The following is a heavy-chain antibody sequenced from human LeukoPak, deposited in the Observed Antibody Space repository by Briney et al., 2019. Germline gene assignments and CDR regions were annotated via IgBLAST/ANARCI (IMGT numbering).Heavy chain of an antibody. V-gene: IGHV4-4*09. J-gene: IGHJ4*02. CDR3: ARHGPADTAMAFHFDY. Sequence: NSSETLSLTCTVSGGSISSYYWSWIRQPPGKGLEWIGYIYTSGSTNYNPSLKSRVTISVDTSKNQFSLKLSSVTAADTAVYYCARHGPADTAMAFHFDYWGQGTPVTVSS. D-gene: IGHD5-18*01. CDR1: GGSISSYY. CDR2: IYTSGST.